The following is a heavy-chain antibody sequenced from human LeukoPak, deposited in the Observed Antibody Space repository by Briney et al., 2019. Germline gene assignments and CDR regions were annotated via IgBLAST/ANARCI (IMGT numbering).Heavy chain of an antibody. Sequence: GGSLRLSCSASGFTFSRYPMHWVRQAPGKGLEYVSAISGNGGSTYYADSVKGRFTISRDNSKNTLYLQMSSLRTEDTAIYYCVKAEYNFWSGLDYWGQGTLVTVSS. D-gene: IGHD3-3*01. V-gene: IGHV3-64D*09. CDR2: ISGNGGST. CDR1: GFTFSRYP. CDR3: VKAEYNFWSGLDY. J-gene: IGHJ4*02.